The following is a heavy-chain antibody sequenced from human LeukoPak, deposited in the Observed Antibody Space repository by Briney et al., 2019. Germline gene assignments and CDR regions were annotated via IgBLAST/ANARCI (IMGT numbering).Heavy chain of an antibody. CDR2: IKQGGSEK. CDR3: ARDLSDWNPFHYYYYYYYMDV. J-gene: IGHJ6*03. V-gene: IGHV3-7*01. CDR1: GFTFSNYW. Sequence: GGSLRLSCAASGFTFSNYWMSWVRQAPGKGLEWVANIKQGGSEKNYVDSVKGRFTISRDNAKNSLYLQMNSLRAEDTAVYYCARDLSDWNPFHYYYYYYYMDVWGKGTTVTVSS. D-gene: IGHD1-1*01.